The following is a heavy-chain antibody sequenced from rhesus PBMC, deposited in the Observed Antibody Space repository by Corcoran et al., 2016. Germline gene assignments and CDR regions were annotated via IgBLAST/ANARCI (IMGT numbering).Heavy chain of an antibody. CDR1: GYSVTSYW. D-gene: IGHD6-25*01. CDR2: IDPSDSDT. V-gene: IGHV5-20*01. CDR3: AKDMGGSWPYYFDY. Sequence: EVQLVQSGAEATRPGESLTISCQTSGYSVTSYWISWVRKMPGKGLEWMGAIDPSDSDTRYNPSFQGQVTISADKSISTAYLQWSRLKASDAATYYCAKDMGGSWPYYFDYWGQGVLVTVSS. J-gene: IGHJ4*01.